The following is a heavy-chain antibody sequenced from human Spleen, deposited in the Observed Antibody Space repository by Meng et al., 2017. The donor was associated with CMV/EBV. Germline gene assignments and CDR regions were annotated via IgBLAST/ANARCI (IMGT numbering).Heavy chain of an antibody. CDR3: ARGILTTRSFNN. J-gene: IGHJ4*02. D-gene: IGHD1-1*01. CDR1: GDSISSYY. CDR2: INYRGST. Sequence: GSLRLSCTVSGDSISSYYWSWIRQPPGKGLEWIGYINYRGSTNYNPSLKSRVTISLDTSKNQFSLKVRSVTAADTAVYYCARGILTTRSFNNWGQGTLVTVSS. V-gene: IGHV4-59*01.